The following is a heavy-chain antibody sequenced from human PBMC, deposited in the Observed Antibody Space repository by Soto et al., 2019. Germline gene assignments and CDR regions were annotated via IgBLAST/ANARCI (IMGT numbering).Heavy chain of an antibody. V-gene: IGHV4-39*07. CDR2: IYYSGST. D-gene: IGHD3-3*01. Sequence: SETLSLTCTVSGGSISSSSYYWGWIRQPPGKGLEWIGTIYYSGSTYYNPSLKSRVTMSVDTSKNQFSLRLSSVTAADTAIYYCATRITVFGLLIPPFDPWGQGTQVTVSS. CDR1: GGSISSSSYY. J-gene: IGHJ5*02. CDR3: ATRITVFGLLIPPFDP.